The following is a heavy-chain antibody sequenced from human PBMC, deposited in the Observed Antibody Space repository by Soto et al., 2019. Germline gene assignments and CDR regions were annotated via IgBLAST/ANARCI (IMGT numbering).Heavy chain of an antibody. D-gene: IGHD6-13*01. CDR1: GYTFTNYD. Sequence: ASVKVSCKASGYTFTNYDINWVRQAPGQGHEWMGIINPNGGSTNYAQKFQGRVTMTRDTSISTVYMELSRLRSDDTAEYYSARDLLIAADERYFDYWGQGTLVTVSS. CDR3: ARDLLIAADERYFDY. CDR2: INPNGGST. V-gene: IGHV1-46*01. J-gene: IGHJ4*02.